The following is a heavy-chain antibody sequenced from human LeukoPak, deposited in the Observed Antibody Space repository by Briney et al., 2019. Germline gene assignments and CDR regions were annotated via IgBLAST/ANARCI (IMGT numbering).Heavy chain of an antibody. CDR1: GFTFSSYA. V-gene: IGHV3-23*01. CDR3: AKKTGSGYYYVEVDY. CDR2: ISGSGGST. Sequence: GGSLRLSCAASGFTFSSYAMSWVRQAPGKGLEWVSAISGSGGSTYYADSVKGRFTISRDNSRNTLYLQMNSLRAEDTAVYYCAKKTGSGYYYVEVDYWGQGTLVTVSS. J-gene: IGHJ4*02. D-gene: IGHD3-22*01.